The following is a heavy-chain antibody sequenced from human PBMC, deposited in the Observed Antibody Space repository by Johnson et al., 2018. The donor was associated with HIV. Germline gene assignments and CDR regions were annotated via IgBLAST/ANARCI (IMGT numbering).Heavy chain of an antibody. J-gene: IGHJ3*02. CDR3: ARGMTTVTNHDAFDI. Sequence: VQLVESGGGVVQPGRSLRLSCAASGFTFSSYAMHWVRQAPGKGLEWVAVISYDGSNKYYADSVKGRFTISRDNSKNTLYLQMNSLRAEDTAVYYCARGMTTVTNHDAFDIWGQGTMVTVSS. CDR1: GFTFSSYA. V-gene: IGHV3-30-3*01. CDR2: ISYDGSNK. D-gene: IGHD4-17*01.